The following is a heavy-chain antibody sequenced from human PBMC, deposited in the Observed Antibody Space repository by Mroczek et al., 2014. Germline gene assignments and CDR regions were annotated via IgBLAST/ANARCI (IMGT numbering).Heavy chain of an antibody. V-gene: IGHV1-2*02. D-gene: IGHD1-14*01. Sequence: QVQLVQSGAEVKKPGASVKVSCKASGYTFTGYYMHWVRQAPGQGLEWMGWINPNSGGTNYAQKFQGRVTMTRDTSISTAYMELSRLRSDDTAVYYCASASGNHRGYYYYGMDVWGQGTTVTVSS. CDR1: GYTFTGYY. CDR2: INPNSGGT. CDR3: ASASGNHRGYYYYGMDV. J-gene: IGHJ6*02.